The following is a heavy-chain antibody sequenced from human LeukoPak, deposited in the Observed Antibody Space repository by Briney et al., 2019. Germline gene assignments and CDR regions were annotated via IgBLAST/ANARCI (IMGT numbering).Heavy chain of an antibody. V-gene: IGHV1-2*02. J-gene: IGHJ3*02. CDR3: ARDNYNILTGYVRYAFDI. Sequence: GASVKVSCKASGYTFTDYDIYWVRQAPGQGLEYMGWLNPNSGGTNYAQKFQGRVTMTRDTSISTAYMELSRLRSDDTAVYYCARDNYNILTGYVRYAFDIWGQGTMVTVSS. CDR1: GYTFTDYD. CDR2: LNPNSGGT. D-gene: IGHD3-9*01.